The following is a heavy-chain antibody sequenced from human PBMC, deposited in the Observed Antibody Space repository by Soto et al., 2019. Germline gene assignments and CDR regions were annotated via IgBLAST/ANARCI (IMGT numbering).Heavy chain of an antibody. CDR3: AKVKGYNWNYYDY. Sequence: GGSLRLSCAASVFTFDDYAMHWVRQAPGKGLEWVSGISWNSGSIGYADSVKGRFTISRDNAKNSLYLQMNSLRAEDTALYYCAKVKGYNWNYYDYWGQGTLVTVSS. CDR1: VFTFDDYA. V-gene: IGHV3-9*01. J-gene: IGHJ4*02. D-gene: IGHD1-20*01. CDR2: ISWNSGSI.